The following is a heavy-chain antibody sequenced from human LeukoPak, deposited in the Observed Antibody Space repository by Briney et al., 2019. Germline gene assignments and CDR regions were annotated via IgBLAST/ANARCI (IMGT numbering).Heavy chain of an antibody. Sequence: ASVKVSCKASGYTFTSYDINWVRQATGQGLEWMGWMNPNSGNTGYAQKFQGRVTMTRNTSISTAYMELSSLRSDDTAVYYCARYQYANYDTLDYWGQGTLVTVSS. V-gene: IGHV1-8*01. CDR2: MNPNSGNT. CDR1: GYTFTSYD. D-gene: IGHD3-22*01. CDR3: ARYQYANYDTLDY. J-gene: IGHJ4*02.